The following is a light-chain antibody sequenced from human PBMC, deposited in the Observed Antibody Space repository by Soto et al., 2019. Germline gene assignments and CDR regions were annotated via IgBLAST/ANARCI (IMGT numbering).Light chain of an antibody. CDR3: QTYANLPSLT. V-gene: IGKV1-33*01. J-gene: IGKJ4*01. CDR1: QDIRNY. CDR2: DAF. Sequence: IQMTQSPSSLSASVGDRVTITCQASQDIRNYLNWYQQKPGKAPKLLIYDAFNLETGVPSRFRGSRSGRDFSLTISSLQPEDSGTYYCQTYANLPSLTFGGGTKLDIK.